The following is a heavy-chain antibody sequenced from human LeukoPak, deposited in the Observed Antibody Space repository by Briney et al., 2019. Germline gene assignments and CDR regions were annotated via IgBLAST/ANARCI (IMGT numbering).Heavy chain of an antibody. J-gene: IGHJ6*03. CDR2: IYTSGST. CDR1: GCSISSYY. CDR3: ARLAGYQLLGGPYYYYYMDV. V-gene: IGHV4-4*07. Sequence: SETLSLTCTVSGCSISSYYMRWIRQPAGKGLEWIGRIYTSGSTNYNPSLKSRLAISVDKSKNQFSLKLSSVTAADTAVYYCARLAGYQLLGGPYYYYYMDVWGKGTTVTVSS. D-gene: IGHD2-2*01.